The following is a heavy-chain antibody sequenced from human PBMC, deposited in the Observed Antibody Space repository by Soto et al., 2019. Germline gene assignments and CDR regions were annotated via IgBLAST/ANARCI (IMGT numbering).Heavy chain of an antibody. J-gene: IGHJ5*02. CDR2: IVVGSGNT. CDR1: GFTFTSSA. CDR3: AAWKTMIVVDNWFDP. Sequence: SVKVSCKASGFTFTSSAVQWVRQARGQRLEWIGWIVVGSGNTNYAQKFQERVTITKDMSTSTAYMELSSLRSEDTAVYYCAAWKTMIVVDNWFDPWGQGTLVTVSS. D-gene: IGHD3-22*01. V-gene: IGHV1-58*01.